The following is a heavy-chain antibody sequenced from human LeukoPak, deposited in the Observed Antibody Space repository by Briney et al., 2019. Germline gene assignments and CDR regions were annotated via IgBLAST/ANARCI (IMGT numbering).Heavy chain of an antibody. D-gene: IGHD2-8*01. CDR1: GGSISSYY. CDR3: ARVMALGYWFDP. Sequence: SETLSLTCTVSGGSISSYYWSWIRQPPGKGLEWIGYIYYSGSTNYNPSLKSRVTISVDTSKNQFSLKLSSVTAADTAVYYCARVMALGYWFDPWGQGTLVTVSS. J-gene: IGHJ5*02. CDR2: IYYSGST. V-gene: IGHV4-59*01.